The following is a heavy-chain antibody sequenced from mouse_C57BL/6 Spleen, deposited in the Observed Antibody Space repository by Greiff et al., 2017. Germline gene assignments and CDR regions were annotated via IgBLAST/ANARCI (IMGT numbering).Heavy chain of an antibody. D-gene: IGHD1-3*01. CDR2: ISYDGSN. J-gene: IGHJ4*01. CDR3: ARRVYDSYAMDY. CDR1: GYSITSGYY. V-gene: IGHV3-6*01. Sequence: EVHLVESGPGLVKPSQSLSLTCSVTGYSITSGYYWNWIRQFPGNKLEWMGYISYDGSNNYNPSLKNRISITRDTSKNQFFLKLNSVTTEDTATYYCARRVYDSYAMDYWGQGTSVTVSS.